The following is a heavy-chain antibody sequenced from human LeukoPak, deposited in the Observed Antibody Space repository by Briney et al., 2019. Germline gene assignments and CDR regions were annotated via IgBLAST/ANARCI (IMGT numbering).Heavy chain of an antibody. D-gene: IGHD6-19*01. J-gene: IGHJ6*03. CDR2: IDHSGST. CDR3: ARDAGSGWYGRDYYYMDV. V-gene: IGHV4-39*07. CDR1: GGSISSSSYY. Sequence: SETLSLTCTVSGGSISSSSYYWSWIRQPPGKGLKWIGEIDHSGSTNYNPSLKSRVTISVDTSKNQISLKLSSVTAADTAVYYCARDAGSGWYGRDYYYMDVWGKGTTVTVSS.